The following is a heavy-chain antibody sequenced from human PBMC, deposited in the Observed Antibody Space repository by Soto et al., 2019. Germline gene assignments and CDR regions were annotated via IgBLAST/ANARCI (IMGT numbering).Heavy chain of an antibody. V-gene: IGHV4-34*01. CDR3: ARARAYAPISH. CDR1: GGSFSGYY. Sequence: SETLSLTCAVYGGSFSGYYWSWIRQPPGKGLEWIGEINHSGSTNYNPSLKSRVTISVDTSKNQFSLKLSSVTAADTAVYYCARARAYAPISHWGQGTLVTVSS. J-gene: IGHJ4*02. D-gene: IGHD3-16*01. CDR2: INHSGST.